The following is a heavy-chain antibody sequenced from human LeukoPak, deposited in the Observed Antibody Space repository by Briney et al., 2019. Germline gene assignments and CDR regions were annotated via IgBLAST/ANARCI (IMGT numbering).Heavy chain of an antibody. CDR2: ISYDGSNK. CDR1: GFTFSSYG. D-gene: IGHD1-26*01. J-gene: IGHJ4*02. V-gene: IGHV3-30*18. CDR3: AKVGSVRELFPDY. Sequence: GGSLRLSCAASGFTFSSYGMHWVRQAPGKGLEWVAVISYDGSNKYYADSVKGRFTISRDNSKNTLYLQMNSLRAEDTAVYYCAKVGSVRELFPDYWGQGTLVTVSS.